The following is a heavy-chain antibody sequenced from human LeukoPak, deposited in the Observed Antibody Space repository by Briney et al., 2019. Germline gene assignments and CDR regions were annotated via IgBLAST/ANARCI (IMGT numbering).Heavy chain of an antibody. J-gene: IGHJ4*02. V-gene: IGHV3-48*01. CDR3: AKDREWLAWYYFDY. CDR1: GFAFSGYN. D-gene: IGHD6-19*01. Sequence: PGGSLRLSCAASGFAFSGYNMNWVRQAPGKGLEWVSYISNGGSTIHYADSVKGRFTISRDNSKNTLYLQMNSLRAEDTAVYYCAKDREWLAWYYFDYWGQGTLVTVSS. CDR2: ISNGGSTI.